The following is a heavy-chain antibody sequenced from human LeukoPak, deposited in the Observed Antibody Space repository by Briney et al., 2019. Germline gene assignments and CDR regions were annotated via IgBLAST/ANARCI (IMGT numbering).Heavy chain of an antibody. V-gene: IGHV4-39*01. D-gene: IGHD3/OR15-3a*01. Sequence: SETLSLTCTVSGDSIISNIYWWDWVRLPPGKGLEWIGATFYTGRTFYNPSLKSRVTISVDTSKYQFSLDLNSATAADTADYYCARRRHNFDFYNVWGQGTRVLVSS. CDR3: ARRRHNFDFYNV. CDR2: TFYTGRT. CDR1: GDSIISNIYW. J-gene: IGHJ3*01.